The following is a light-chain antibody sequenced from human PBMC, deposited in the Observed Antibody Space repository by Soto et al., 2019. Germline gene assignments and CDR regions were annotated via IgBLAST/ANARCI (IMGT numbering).Light chain of an antibody. CDR1: QGISNY. V-gene: IGKV1-27*01. CDR3: QKYNIAPLT. J-gene: IGKJ3*01. CDR2: AAS. Sequence: DIQMTQSPSSLSASVGDTVTITCRASQGISNYLAWYQQRPGKIPTLLIFAASTLHSGVPSRFSGSGSGTEFTLTISSLQPEDVGTYYCQKYNIAPLTFGPGTTVDIK.